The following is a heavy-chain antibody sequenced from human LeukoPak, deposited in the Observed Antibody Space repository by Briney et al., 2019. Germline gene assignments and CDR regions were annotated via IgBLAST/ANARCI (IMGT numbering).Heavy chain of an antibody. J-gene: IGHJ4*02. V-gene: IGHV1-2*06. Sequence: GASVKVSCKASGYTFTGYYMHWVRQAPGQGLEWMGRINPNSGGTNYAQKFQGRVTMTRYTSISTAYMELSRLGSDDTAVYYCARDRITMVRGVIITPGYWGQGTLVTVSS. CDR3: ARDRITMVRGVIITPGY. D-gene: IGHD3-10*01. CDR2: INPNSGGT. CDR1: GYTFTGYY.